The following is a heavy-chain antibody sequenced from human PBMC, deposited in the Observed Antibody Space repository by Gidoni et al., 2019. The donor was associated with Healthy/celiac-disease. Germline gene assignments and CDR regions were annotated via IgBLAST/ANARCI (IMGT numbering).Heavy chain of an antibody. J-gene: IGHJ4*02. CDR3: ARGGSEHRLLWFGELTAPGQFDY. V-gene: IGHV4-59*09. CDR2: T. D-gene: IGHD3-10*01. Sequence: TNYNPSLKSRVTISVDTSKNQFSLKLSSVTAADTAVYYCARGGSEHRLLWFGELTAPGQFDYWGQGTLVTVSP.